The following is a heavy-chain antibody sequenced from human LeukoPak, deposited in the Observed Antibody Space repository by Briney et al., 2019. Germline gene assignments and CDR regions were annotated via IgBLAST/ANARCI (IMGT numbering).Heavy chain of an antibody. CDR1: GYTFTSYD. CDR2: MNPNSGNT. Sequence: ASVKVSCKASGYTFTSYDINWVRQATGQGLEWMGWMNPNSGNTGYAQKFQGRVTMTRNTSISTAYMELSSLRSEDTAVYYCARGLKSRGSSWFDPWGQGTLVTVPS. V-gene: IGHV1-8*01. CDR3: ARGLKSRGSSWFDP. D-gene: IGHD6-13*01. J-gene: IGHJ5*02.